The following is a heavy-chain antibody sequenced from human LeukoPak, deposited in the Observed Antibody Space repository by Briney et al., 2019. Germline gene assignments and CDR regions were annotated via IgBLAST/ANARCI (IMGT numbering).Heavy chain of an antibody. V-gene: IGHV5-51*01. CDR3: ARRRRYSSGWYRGEAGAFDI. D-gene: IGHD6-19*01. Sequence: HGESLKISCKGSGYSFTSYWIAWVRQMPGKGLEWMGIIYPGDSDTRYSPSFQGQVTISADKSISTAYLQWSSLKASDTAMYYCARRRRYSSGWYRGEAGAFDIWGQGTMVTVSS. CDR2: IYPGDSDT. CDR1: GYSFTSYW. J-gene: IGHJ3*02.